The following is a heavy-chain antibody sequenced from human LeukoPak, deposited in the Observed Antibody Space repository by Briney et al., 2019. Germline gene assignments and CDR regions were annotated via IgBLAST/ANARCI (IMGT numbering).Heavy chain of an antibody. Sequence: SETLSLTCTVSGYSISSGYYWGWIRQPPGKGLEWIGSIYHSGSTYYNPSLKSRVTISVDTSKNQFSLKLSSVTAADTAVYYCARGLTIFGVVTLTPSDYWGQGTLVTVSS. CDR1: GYSISSGYY. CDR3: ARGLTIFGVVTLTPSDY. V-gene: IGHV4-38-2*02. J-gene: IGHJ4*02. D-gene: IGHD3-3*01. CDR2: IYHSGST.